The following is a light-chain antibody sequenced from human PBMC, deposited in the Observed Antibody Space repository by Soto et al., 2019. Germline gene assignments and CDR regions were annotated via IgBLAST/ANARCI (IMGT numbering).Light chain of an antibody. CDR2: EVT. V-gene: IGLV2-14*01. Sequence: QSVLTQPASVSGSLGQSITISCTGTSTDVGGYNFVSWYQQHPDKAPKLLIYEVTNRPSGVSNRFSGSKSGNTASLTISGLQTEDEADYYCSSYTSTSTPVFGTGTKLTVL. CDR1: STDVGGYNF. CDR3: SSYTSTSTPV. J-gene: IGLJ1*01.